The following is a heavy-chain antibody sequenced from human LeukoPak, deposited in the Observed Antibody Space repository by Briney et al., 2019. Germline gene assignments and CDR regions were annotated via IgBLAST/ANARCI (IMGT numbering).Heavy chain of an antibody. Sequence: SETLSLTCTVSGDSISSSDYYWNWIRQPPGKGLEWIGYIYYSGSTYYNPSLKSRVTISVDTSKNQFSLKLSSVTAADTAVYFCARGSMVRGVIAGLYPYFDYWGQGTLVTVSS. D-gene: IGHD3-10*01. CDR1: GDSISSSDYY. CDR2: IYYSGST. CDR3: ARGSMVRGVIAGLYPYFDY. J-gene: IGHJ4*02. V-gene: IGHV4-30-4*01.